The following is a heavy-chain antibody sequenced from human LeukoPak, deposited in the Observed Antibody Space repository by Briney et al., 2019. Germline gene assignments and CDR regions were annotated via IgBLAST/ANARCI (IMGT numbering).Heavy chain of an antibody. Sequence: GASVKVSCKASGYTFTSYYMHWVRQATGQGLEWMGWMNPNSGNTGYAQKFQGRVTMTRNTSISTAYMELSSLRSEDTAVYYCARAFYDSSGYYYYMDVWGKGTTVTISS. J-gene: IGHJ6*03. CDR1: GYTFTSYY. D-gene: IGHD3-22*01. CDR3: ARAFYDSSGYYYYMDV. CDR2: MNPNSGNT. V-gene: IGHV1-8*01.